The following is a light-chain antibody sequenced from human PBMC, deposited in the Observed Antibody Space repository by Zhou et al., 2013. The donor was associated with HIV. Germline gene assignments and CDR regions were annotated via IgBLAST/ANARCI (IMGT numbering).Light chain of an antibody. Sequence: EVLMTQSPVTLSVSPGGRATLSCRASQSVDTYLAWYQQRPGQPPRLLIYDASTRATGVPVRFSGSGSGTDFTLTISSLEPEDFAVYYCQQGSNWRTFGQGTKVEIK. V-gene: IGKV3-11*01. CDR1: QSVDTY. CDR2: DAS. CDR3: QQGSNWRT. J-gene: IGKJ1*01.